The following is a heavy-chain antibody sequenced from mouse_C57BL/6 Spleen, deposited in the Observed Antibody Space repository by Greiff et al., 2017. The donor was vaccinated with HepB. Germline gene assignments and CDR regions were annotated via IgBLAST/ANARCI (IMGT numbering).Heavy chain of an antibody. J-gene: IGHJ4*01. CDR2: IFPGSGST. V-gene: IGHV1-75*01. CDR1: GYTFTDYY. CDR3: ARSGDYDGSYYAMDY. D-gene: IGHD2-4*01. Sequence: QVQLQQSGPELVKPGASVKISCKASGYTFTDYYINWVKQRPGQGLEWIGWIFPGSGSTYYNEKFKGKATLTVDKSSSTAYMLLSSLTSEDSAVYFCARSGDYDGSYYAMDYWGQGTSVTVSS.